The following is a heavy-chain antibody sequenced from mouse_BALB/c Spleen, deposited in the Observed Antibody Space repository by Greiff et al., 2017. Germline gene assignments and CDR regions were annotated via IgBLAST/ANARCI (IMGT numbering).Heavy chain of an antibody. CDR3: ARSYYDYVGTLSWFAY. CDR1: GYTFTDYE. V-gene: IGHV1-15*01. D-gene: IGHD2-4*01. Sequence: QVQLQQSGAELVRPGASVTLSCKASGYTFTDYEMHWVKQTPVHGLEWIGAIDPETGGTAYNQKYKGKATLTADKSSSTAYMELRSLTSEDSAVYYCARSYYDYVGTLSWFAYGGQGNLVTVSA. J-gene: IGHJ3*01. CDR2: IDPETGGT.